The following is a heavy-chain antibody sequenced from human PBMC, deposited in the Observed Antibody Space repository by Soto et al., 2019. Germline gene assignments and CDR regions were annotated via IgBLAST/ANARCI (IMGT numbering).Heavy chain of an antibody. CDR2: IIPIFGTA. D-gene: IGHD6-6*01. CDR1: GGTFSSYA. V-gene: IGHV1-69*06. Sequence: QVQLVQSGAEVKKPGSSVKVSCKASGGTFSSYAISWVRQAPGQGLEWMGGIIPIFGTANYAQKFQGRVAITADKSTSTAYMELSSLRSEDTAVYYCTSSSSSGDWFDPWGQGTLVTVSS. J-gene: IGHJ5*02. CDR3: TSSSSSGDWFDP.